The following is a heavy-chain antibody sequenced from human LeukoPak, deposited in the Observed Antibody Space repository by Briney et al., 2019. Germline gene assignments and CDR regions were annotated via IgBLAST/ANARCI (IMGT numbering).Heavy chain of an antibody. CDR3: ARVGIAAAVDYYYYMDV. CDR1: GFTFSSYS. Sequence: GGSLRLSCAASGFTFSSYSMNWVRQAPGKGLEWVSSISSSSSYIYYADSVKGRFTISRDNAKNSLYLQMNSLRAEDTAVCYCARVGIAAAVDYYYYMDVWGKGTTVTVSS. D-gene: IGHD6-13*01. CDR2: ISSSSSYI. J-gene: IGHJ6*03. V-gene: IGHV3-21*01.